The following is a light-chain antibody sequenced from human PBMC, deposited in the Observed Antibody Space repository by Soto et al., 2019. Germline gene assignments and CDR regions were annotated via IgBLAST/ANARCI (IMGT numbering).Light chain of an antibody. J-gene: IGKJ1*01. V-gene: IGKV1-6*01. CDR3: LQDSDYPRT. Sequence: ATQMTQSPSSLSASVGDRVTIACRASQGIRTELAWYQQKRGEAPKLLIYAASALQSGVPSRFSGSRSGTDFTLTISNLQPEDFATYYCLQDSDYPRTFGQGTKVEMK. CDR2: AAS. CDR1: QGIRTE.